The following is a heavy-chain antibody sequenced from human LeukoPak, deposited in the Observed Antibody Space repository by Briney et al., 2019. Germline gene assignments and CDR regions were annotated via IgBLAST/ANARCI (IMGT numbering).Heavy chain of an antibody. V-gene: IGHV3-7*01. D-gene: IGHD2-21*01. J-gene: IGHJ3*02. CDR2: IKADGTVK. CDR1: GFSFSTFW. CDR3: VRDSNYYENSGGRNVYYDALDI. Sequence: GGSLRLSCEASGFSFSTFWMTWVRQAPGKGSEWVANIKADGTVKHSLDSMEGRFTISRDNARSSLYLQVNSLRAEDAAVYYCVRDSNYYENSGGRNVYYDALDIWGHGTMVTVSS.